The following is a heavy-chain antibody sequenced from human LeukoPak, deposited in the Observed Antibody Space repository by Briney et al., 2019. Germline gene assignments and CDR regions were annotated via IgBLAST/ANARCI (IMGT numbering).Heavy chain of an antibody. Sequence: GGSLRLSCAASGFTFSSYEMNWVRQAPGKGLEWVSYISSSGSTIYYADSVKGRFTISRDNAKNSLYLQMNSLRPEDTAIYYCARVPDQADYYGMDVWGQGTTVTVSS. CDR1: GFTFSSYE. V-gene: IGHV3-48*03. J-gene: IGHJ6*02. CDR2: ISSSGSTI. CDR3: ARVPDQADYYGMDV.